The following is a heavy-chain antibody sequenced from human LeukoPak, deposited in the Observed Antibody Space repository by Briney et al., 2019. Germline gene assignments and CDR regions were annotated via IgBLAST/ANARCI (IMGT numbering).Heavy chain of an antibody. D-gene: IGHD4-11*01. Sequence: SETLSLTCAVYGGSFSGYYWSWIRQPPGKGLEWIGEINHSGSTNHNPSLKSRVTISVDTSKNQFSLKLSSVTAADTAVYYCARPKRRLPCFDYWGQGTLVTVSS. CDR3: ARPKRRLPCFDY. J-gene: IGHJ4*02. CDR1: GGSFSGYY. V-gene: IGHV4-34*01. CDR2: INHSGST.